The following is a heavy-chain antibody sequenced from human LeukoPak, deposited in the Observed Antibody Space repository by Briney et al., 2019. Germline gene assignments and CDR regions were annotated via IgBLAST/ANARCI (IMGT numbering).Heavy chain of an antibody. CDR3: ARVGSSGWWGGRDY. J-gene: IGHJ4*02. D-gene: IGHD6-19*01. CDR2: ISYVGSNK. Sequence: GRSLRVSCAASGFTFSSYAMHWVRQAPGKGLEWVAVISYVGSNKYYADSVKGRFTISRDNSKNTLYLQMNSLRAEDTAVYYCARVGSSGWWGGRDYWGQGTLVTVSS. V-gene: IGHV3-30*04. CDR1: GFTFSSYA.